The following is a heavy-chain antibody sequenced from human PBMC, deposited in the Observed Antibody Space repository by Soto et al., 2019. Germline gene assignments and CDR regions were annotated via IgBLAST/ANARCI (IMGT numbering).Heavy chain of an antibody. Sequence: SDTLSLTCTFSGFSISSYYWSLIRQPAGKGLEWIGHGYTSGSTNYNPSLKSRVTMSVDTSKNQFSLKLTSVTAADTAVYYCARDRSSGWYYFDFWGQGTLVTVSS. CDR3: ARDRSSGWYYFDF. V-gene: IGHV4-4*07. D-gene: IGHD6-19*01. J-gene: IGHJ4*02. CDR1: GFSISSYY. CDR2: GYTSGST.